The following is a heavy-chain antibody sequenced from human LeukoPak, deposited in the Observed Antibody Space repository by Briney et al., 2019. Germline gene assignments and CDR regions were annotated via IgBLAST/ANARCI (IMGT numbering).Heavy chain of an antibody. J-gene: IGHJ6*03. Sequence: SETLSLTCTVSGGSISSSSYYWGWIRQPPGKGLEWIGSIYYSGSTYYNPSLKSRVTISVDTSKNQFSLKLSSVTAADTAVYYCARPLSRYRSSTSCPLFYYYYMDVWGKGTTATVSS. CDR1: GGSISSSSYY. CDR2: IYYSGST. V-gene: IGHV4-39*01. D-gene: IGHD2-2*01. CDR3: ARPLSRYRSSTSCPLFYYYYMDV.